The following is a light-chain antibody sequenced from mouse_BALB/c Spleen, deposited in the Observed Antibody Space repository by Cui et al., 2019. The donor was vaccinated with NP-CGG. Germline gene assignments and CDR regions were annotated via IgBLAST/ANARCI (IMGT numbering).Light chain of an antibody. V-gene: IGLV1*01. J-gene: IGLJ1*01. CDR2: GTN. CDR1: TGAVTASNY. Sequence: AFVTQDSALTTPPGETVTLTCRSSTGAVTASNYANWVQEKPDHLFTGLIGGTNNRAPGVPARFSGSLIGDKAALTITGAQTEDEAIYFCALWYSNHWVFGGGTKLTVV. CDR3: ALWYSNHWV.